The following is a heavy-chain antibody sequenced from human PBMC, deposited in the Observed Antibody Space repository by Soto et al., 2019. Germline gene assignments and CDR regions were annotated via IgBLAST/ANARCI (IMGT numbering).Heavy chain of an antibody. CDR2: IYYSGST. CDR3: ARHPSDFWFDP. J-gene: IGHJ5*02. D-gene: IGHD2-21*02. V-gene: IGHV4-39*01. CDR1: GGSISSSSDF. Sequence: PSETLSLTCSVSGGSISSSSDFWGWIRQPPGKRLEWIGSIYYSGSTYYNPSLKSRVTVSVDTSKNQFSLKLSSVTAADTAVYYCARHPSDFWFDPWGQGTLVTVS.